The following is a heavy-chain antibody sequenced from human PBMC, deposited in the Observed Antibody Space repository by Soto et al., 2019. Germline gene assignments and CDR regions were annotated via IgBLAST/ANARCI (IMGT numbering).Heavy chain of an antibody. D-gene: IGHD3-9*01. CDR1: GGSISSYY. CDR3: ARALILTGYYIHDAFDI. Sequence: QEQLQESGPGLVKPSETLSLTCTVSGGSISSYYWSWIRQPPGKGLEWIGYIYYSGSTNYNPSLKSRVTISVDTSKNQFSLKLSSVTAADTAVYYCARALILTGYYIHDAFDIWGQGTMVTVSS. J-gene: IGHJ3*02. V-gene: IGHV4-59*01. CDR2: IYYSGST.